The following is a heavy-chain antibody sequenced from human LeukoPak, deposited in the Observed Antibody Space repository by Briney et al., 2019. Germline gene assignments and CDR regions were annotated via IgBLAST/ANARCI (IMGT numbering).Heavy chain of an antibody. V-gene: IGHV3-23*01. D-gene: IGHD1-26*01. CDR1: GFTFSSYG. CDR3: AKVIVGASYYYYYMDV. CDR2: ISGSGGST. J-gene: IGHJ6*03. Sequence: GGSLRLSCAASGFTFSSYGMSWVRQAPGKGLEWVSAISGSGGSTYYADSVKGRFTISRDNSKNTLYLQMNSLRAEDTAVYYCAKVIVGASYYYYYMDVWGKGTTVTVSS.